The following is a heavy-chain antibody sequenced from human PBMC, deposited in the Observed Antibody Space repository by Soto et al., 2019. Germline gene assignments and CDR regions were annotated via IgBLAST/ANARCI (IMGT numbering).Heavy chain of an antibody. V-gene: IGHV4-59*13. J-gene: IGHJ5*02. CDR2: TYHTGST. CDR1: GGSFGTNY. CDR3: ATDSAGRGPFDP. D-gene: IGHD3-10*01. Sequence: SETLSLTCTISGGSFGTNYWSWIRQAPGKGLEWIGYTYHTGSTKYNPSLKSRATISVDTSKNQFSLTLNSAAAADTAVYYCATDSAGRGPFDPWGQGILVTVSS.